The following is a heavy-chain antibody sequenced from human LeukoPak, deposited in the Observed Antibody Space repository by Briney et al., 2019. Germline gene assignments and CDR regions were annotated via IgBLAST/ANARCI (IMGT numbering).Heavy chain of an antibody. V-gene: IGHV7-4-1*02. Sequence: GASVKVSCKASGYTFTSYAMNWVRQAPGQGLEWMGWINTNTGNPTYAQGFTGRFVFSLDTSVSTAYLQISSLKAEDTAVYYCAPSYSGSQSDAGFDYWGQGTLVTVSS. CDR1: GYTFTSYA. CDR2: INTNTGNP. CDR3: APSYSGSQSDAGFDY. J-gene: IGHJ4*02. D-gene: IGHD1-26*01.